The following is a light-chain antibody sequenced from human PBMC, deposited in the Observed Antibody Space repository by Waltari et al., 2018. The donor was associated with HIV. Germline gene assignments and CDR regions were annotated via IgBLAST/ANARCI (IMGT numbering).Light chain of an antibody. CDR1: RSDVGGYNY. J-gene: IGLJ2*01. Sequence: QSALTQPPSASGSPGQSVTISCTGTRSDVGGYNYIYWYQQHPGRAPKLWIYEVSKLPSGVPDRFSGSKSGNTASLTVSGLQAEDESDYYCSSYAGSRVVFGGGTKLTVL. CDR3: SSYAGSRVV. V-gene: IGLV2-8*01. CDR2: EVS.